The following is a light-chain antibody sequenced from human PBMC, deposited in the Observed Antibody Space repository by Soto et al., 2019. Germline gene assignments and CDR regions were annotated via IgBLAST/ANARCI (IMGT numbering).Light chain of an antibody. CDR1: SSDVGGYNY. Sequence: QSALTQPASVSGSPGQSITISCTGTSSDVGGYNYVSWYQQHPGKAPKLMIYEVSNRPSGVSNRFSGSKSGNTASLTISGLQAEDEAYYYRSSYTSSSPLVFGGGTQLTVL. V-gene: IGLV2-14*01. CDR2: EVS. CDR3: SSYTSSSPLV. J-gene: IGLJ2*01.